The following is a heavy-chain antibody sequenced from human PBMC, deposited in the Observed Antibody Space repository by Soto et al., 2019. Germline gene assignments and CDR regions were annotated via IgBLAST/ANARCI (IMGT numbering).Heavy chain of an antibody. CDR3: AKETDYGTGYYFDY. J-gene: IGHJ4*02. V-gene: IGHV3-9*01. CDR2: ISWNSGSI. D-gene: IGHD4-17*01. Sequence: GGSLRLSCAASGFTFDDYAMHWVRQAPGKGLEWVSGISWNSGSIGYADSVKGRFTISRDNAKNSLYLQMNSLRAEDTALYYCAKETDYGTGYYFDYWGQGTLVTVSS. CDR1: GFTFDDYA.